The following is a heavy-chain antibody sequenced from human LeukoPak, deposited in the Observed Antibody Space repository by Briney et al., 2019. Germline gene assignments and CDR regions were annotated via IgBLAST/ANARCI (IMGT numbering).Heavy chain of an antibody. CDR1: GFTVSSNY. CDR2: ISYDGSNK. D-gene: IGHD5-12*01. J-gene: IGHJ4*02. CDR3: ARDPGYSGYAPDY. V-gene: IGHV3-30-3*01. Sequence: PGGSLRLSCAASGFTVSSNYMSWVRQAPGKGLEWVAVISYDGSNKYYADSVKGRFTISRDNSKDTLYLQMNSLRAEDTAVYYCARDPGYSGYAPDYWGQGTLVTVSS.